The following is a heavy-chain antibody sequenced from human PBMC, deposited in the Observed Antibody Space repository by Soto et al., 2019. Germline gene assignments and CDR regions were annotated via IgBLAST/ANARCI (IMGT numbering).Heavy chain of an antibody. D-gene: IGHD3-10*01. V-gene: IGHV4-59*08. Sequence: PSETLSLTCTVSGGSISGYYWSWIRQPPGKGLEWIGFMYNSGSTHYNPSLKSRVTISLDTSKSQFSLNLRSVTAADTAVYYCASMGYHYGSGSYPLDYWGQGTLVTVSS. CDR3: ASMGYHYGSGSYPLDY. CDR1: GGSISGYY. CDR2: MYNSGST. J-gene: IGHJ4*02.